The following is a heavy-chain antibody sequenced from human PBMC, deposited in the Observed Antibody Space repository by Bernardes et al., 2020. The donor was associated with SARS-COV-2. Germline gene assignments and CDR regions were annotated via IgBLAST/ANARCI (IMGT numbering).Heavy chain of an antibody. CDR3: AKGLRGVMGFGEPRPYYVDV. CDR1: GFTFRSSA. Sequence: GGSLRLSCAASGFTFRSSAMSWVRQAPGKGLEWVSAISGSGGSTYYADSVKGRFTISRDNSKNTLYLQMNSLRAEDTAVYYCAKGLRGVMGFGEPRPYYVDVWGKGTTVTVSS. J-gene: IGHJ6*03. V-gene: IGHV3-23*01. CDR2: ISGSGGST. D-gene: IGHD3-10*01.